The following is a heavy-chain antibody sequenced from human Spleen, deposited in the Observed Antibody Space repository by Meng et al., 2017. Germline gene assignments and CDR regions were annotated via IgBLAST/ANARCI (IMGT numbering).Heavy chain of an antibody. CDR2: INHSGST. D-gene: IGHD5-12*01. CDR3: ARAVVTTPGLLTGYFDL. Sequence: QVQLQQWGAGRLKPSETLPLTCAVYGGSFSGYYWSWIRQPPGKGLEWIGEINHSGSTNYNPSLKSRVTISVDTSKNQFSLKVRSVTAADTAVYYCARAVVTTPGLLTGYFDLWGRGTLVTVSS. CDR1: GGSFSGYY. V-gene: IGHV4-34*01. J-gene: IGHJ2*01.